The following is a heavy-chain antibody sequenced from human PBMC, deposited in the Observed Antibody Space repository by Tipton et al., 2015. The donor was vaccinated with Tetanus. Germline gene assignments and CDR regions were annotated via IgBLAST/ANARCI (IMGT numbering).Heavy chain of an antibody. CDR2: ISGSGAST. CDR1: GFTFTSFA. V-gene: IGHV3-23*04. J-gene: IGHJ4*02. D-gene: IGHD5-12*01. Sequence: QLVQSGGGLVQPGGSLRLSCAVSGFTFTSFAMSWVRQAPGKGLEWVSGISGSGASTYYAESVKGRMTISRDTSKLYLQLNSLRAEDTAVYYCCRSTPIVAPFDYWGQGTLVTVSS. CDR3: CRSTPIVAPFDY.